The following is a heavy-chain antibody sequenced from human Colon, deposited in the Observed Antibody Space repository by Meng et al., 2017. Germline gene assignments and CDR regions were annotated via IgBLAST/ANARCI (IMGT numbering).Heavy chain of an antibody. D-gene: IGHD3-22*01. CDR2: IGHSGFT. CDR3: VRSSAWVRTGFDP. J-gene: IGHJ5*02. Sequence: QPQLQESGPGLVKPSAALSLPCGVSGDYIGTGAYYWGWTRQAPGKGLEWIGSIGHSGFTYYTPSVRSRVTVSIDTSKNQFSLKLTSVTAADTAVYFCVRSSAWVRTGFDPWGQGTLVTVSS. V-gene: IGHV4-39*01. CDR1: GDYIGTGAYY.